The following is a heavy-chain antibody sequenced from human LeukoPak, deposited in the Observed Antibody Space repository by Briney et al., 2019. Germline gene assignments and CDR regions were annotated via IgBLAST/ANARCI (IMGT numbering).Heavy chain of an antibody. CDR1: GFTFSSYA. J-gene: IGHJ4*02. CDR3: ARGRSITMIWCFDY. V-gene: IGHV3-23*01. CDR2: ISGSGGST. Sequence: GGSLRLSCAASGFTFSSYAMSWVRQAPGKGLEWVSAISGSGGSTYYADSVKGRFTISRDNSKNTLYLQMNSLRAEDTAVYYCARGRSITMIWCFDYWGQGTLVTVSS. D-gene: IGHD3-22*01.